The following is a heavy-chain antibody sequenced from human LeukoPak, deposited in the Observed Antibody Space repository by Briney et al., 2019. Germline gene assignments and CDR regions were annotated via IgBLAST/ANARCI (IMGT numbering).Heavy chain of an antibody. V-gene: IGHV3-53*01. CDR1: GFTVSSNY. D-gene: IGHD5-12*01. J-gene: IGHJ4*02. Sequence: GGSLRPSCAASGFTVSSNYMSWVRQAPGRGLEWVSVIYSGGSTYYADSVKGRFTISRDNSKNTLYLQMNSLRAEDTAVYYCARGPGGGYGDFDYWGQGTLVTVSS. CDR3: ARGPGGGYGDFDY. CDR2: IYSGGST.